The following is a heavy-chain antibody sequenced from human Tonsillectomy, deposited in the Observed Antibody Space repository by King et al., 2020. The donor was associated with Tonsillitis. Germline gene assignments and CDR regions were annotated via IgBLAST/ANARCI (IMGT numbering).Heavy chain of an antibody. CDR2: ISYDGSNK. D-gene: IGHD2-15*01. Sequence: VQLVESGGGVVQPGRSLRLSCAASGFTFSSYGMHWVRQAPGKGLEWVAVISYDGSNKYYADSVKGRFTISRDNSKNTLYLQMNSLRAEDTAVYYCAKDKKGLVVVAAEFDYWGQGTLVTVSS. J-gene: IGHJ4*02. V-gene: IGHV3-30*18. CDR3: AKDKKGLVVVAAEFDY. CDR1: GFTFSSYG.